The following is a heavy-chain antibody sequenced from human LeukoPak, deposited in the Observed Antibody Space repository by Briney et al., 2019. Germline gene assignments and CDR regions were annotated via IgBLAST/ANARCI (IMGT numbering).Heavy chain of an antibody. J-gene: IGHJ4*02. CDR1: GFTFSSYS. CDR2: ISISSSTI. Sequence: PGGSLRLSCAASGFTFSSYSMNWVRQAPGKGLEWVSYISISSSTIYYADSVKGRFTISRDNAKDSLYLQMNSLRAEDTAVYYCASMSTGYKFDYWGQGTLVTVSS. D-gene: IGHD5-24*01. CDR3: ASMSTGYKFDY. V-gene: IGHV3-48*01.